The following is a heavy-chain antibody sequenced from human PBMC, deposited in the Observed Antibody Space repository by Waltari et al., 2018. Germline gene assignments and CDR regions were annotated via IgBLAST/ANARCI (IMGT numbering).Heavy chain of an antibody. Sequence: QVQLEQSGAEVKKPGSSVRVSCKASGGIFTNFVISWVRQAPGQGLEWMGGFIPVFSIDNYQQNLQDRMTITTDESTRTAYMELRSLTSEDTASYYCGRGRHYFDDSGYPSKYYVDVWGPGTTVTVSS. CDR3: GRGRHYFDDSGYPSKYYVDV. D-gene: IGHD3-22*01. V-gene: IGHV1-69*01. J-gene: IGHJ6*02. CDR2: FIPVFSID. CDR1: GGIFTNFV.